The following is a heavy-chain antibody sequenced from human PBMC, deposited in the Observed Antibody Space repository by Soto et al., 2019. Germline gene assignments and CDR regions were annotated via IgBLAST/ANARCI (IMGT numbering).Heavy chain of an antibody. J-gene: IGHJ6*03. CDR3: ARDRGVAPPVAGNTHYYYYMDV. V-gene: IGHV1-18*01. Sequence: QDQLVQSGVEVKKPGASVKVSCKASGYSFTNYGITWVRQAPGQGFGWWGWISADNGNTNYAQKFQGRVTLTTDASTSTAYLELRSLRSDDTAVYYCARDRGVAPPVAGNTHYYYYMDVWGKGTTVTVSS. CDR2: ISADNGNT. D-gene: IGHD6-19*01. CDR1: GYSFTNYG.